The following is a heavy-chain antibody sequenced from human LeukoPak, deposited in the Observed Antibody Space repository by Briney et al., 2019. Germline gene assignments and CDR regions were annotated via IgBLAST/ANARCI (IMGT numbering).Heavy chain of an antibody. J-gene: IGHJ4*02. V-gene: IGHV3-74*01. CDR1: GFTVSNSY. CDR3: ARLRAIRYCTTTSCFSY. D-gene: IGHD2-2*01. Sequence: GGSLRLSCAASGFTVSNSYMSWVRQAPGKGLVWVSRVNTDGSTKTYADSVKGRFTISRDNAKNSLYLQMNSLRADDTAVYYCARLRAIRYCTTTSCFSYWGQGTLVTVSS. CDR2: VNTDGSTK.